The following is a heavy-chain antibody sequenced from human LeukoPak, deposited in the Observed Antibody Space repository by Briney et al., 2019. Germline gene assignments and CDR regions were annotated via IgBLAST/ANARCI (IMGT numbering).Heavy chain of an antibody. CDR1: GFTISNAY. Sequence: AVTLRLSCAGSGFTISNAYMSWVRQAPGNGLEGVGRIKSRSDGGAKDYAAPVKDRFTISRDDSKNTLYLQMNSVKTEETAVYYCTANYYDSSGYYYKDYWGQGTLVTVSS. J-gene: IGHJ4*02. CDR2: IKSRSDGGAK. V-gene: IGHV3-15*01. CDR3: TANYYDSSGYYYKDY. D-gene: IGHD3-22*01.